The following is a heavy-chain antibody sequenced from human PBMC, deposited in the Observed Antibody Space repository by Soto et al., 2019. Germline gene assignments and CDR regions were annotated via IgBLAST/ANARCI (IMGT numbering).Heavy chain of an antibody. CDR3: AREGGYYYGSDPYWYFDL. D-gene: IGHD3-10*01. CDR2: ISAYNGNT. V-gene: IGHV1-18*01. J-gene: IGHJ2*01. CDR1: GYTFTSYG. Sequence: ASVKVACKASGYTFTSYGVIWVRQANGQGLEWMGWISAYNGNTNYAQKLQGRVTMTTDTSTSTAYMELRSLRSDDTAVYYCAREGGYYYGSDPYWYFDLWGRGTLVTVSS.